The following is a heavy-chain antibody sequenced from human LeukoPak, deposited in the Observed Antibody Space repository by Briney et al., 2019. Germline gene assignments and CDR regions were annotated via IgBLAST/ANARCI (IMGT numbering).Heavy chain of an antibody. J-gene: IGHJ4*02. CDR1: FSTFNKAW. D-gene: IGHD2-15*01. CDR2: IKSRADGGTT. V-gene: IGHV3-15*07. Sequence: PGGSLRLSCAASFSTFNKAWMNWVRQAPGKGLEWVGRIKSRADGGTTDYATPVKDRFTISRDDSENTAFLQMNSLKTEVTAIYYCSTHPTSGFWGQGTLVTVSS. CDR3: STHPTSGF.